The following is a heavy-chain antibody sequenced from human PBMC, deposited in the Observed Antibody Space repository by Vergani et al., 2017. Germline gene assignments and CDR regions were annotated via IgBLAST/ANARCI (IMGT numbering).Heavy chain of an antibody. V-gene: IGHV4-59*01. J-gene: IGHJ3*02. Sequence: QVQLQESGPGLVKPSETLSLICSVSGGPLPRYHWSWVRQPSGKGLEWLGYVFFTGRTRYNSSLVSRLTMSIDTAKNQFSLKMTSVTTADTAVYYCARIVAVGYDAFDIGGQGTLVTVSS. CDR1: GGPLPRYH. CDR3: ARIVAVGYDAFDI. CDR2: VFFTGRT. D-gene: IGHD2-21*01.